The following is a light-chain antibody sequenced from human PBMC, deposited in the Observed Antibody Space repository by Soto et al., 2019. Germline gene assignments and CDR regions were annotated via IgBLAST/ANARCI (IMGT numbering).Light chain of an antibody. Sequence: DIQMNQSPSTLSASVGDTVSITCRASQSTSSWLAWYQQKPGKAPNLLIYAASSLQTGVPSRFTGSGSGTDFTLTISNLQPEDFAVYYCQQTYSSPRTLGQGTKVDVK. J-gene: IGKJ1*01. V-gene: IGKV1-39*01. CDR3: QQTYSSPRT. CDR2: AAS. CDR1: QSTSSW.